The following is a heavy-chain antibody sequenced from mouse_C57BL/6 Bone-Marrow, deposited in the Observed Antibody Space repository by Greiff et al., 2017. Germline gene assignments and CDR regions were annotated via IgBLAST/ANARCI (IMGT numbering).Heavy chain of an antibody. Sequence: QVQLQQSGAELVKPGASVKLSCKASGYTFTEYTIHWVKQRSGQGLEWIGWFYPGSGSIKYNEKFKGKATLTADKDSSTVYMELSRLTSEYSAVYFCASHEDSYYCGSSPRWYFDVWGTGTTVTVSS. J-gene: IGHJ1*03. CDR3: ASHEDSYYCGSSPRWYFDV. V-gene: IGHV1-62-2*01. CDR2: FYPGSGSI. D-gene: IGHD1-1*01. CDR1: GYTFTEYT.